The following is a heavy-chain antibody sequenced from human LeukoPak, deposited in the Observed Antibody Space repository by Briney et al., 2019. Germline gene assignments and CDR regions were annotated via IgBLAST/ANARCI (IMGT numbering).Heavy chain of an antibody. Sequence: SETLSLTCTVSGGSISSYYWSWIRQPPGKGLEWIGYIYYSGSTNYNPSLKSRVTISVDTSKNQFSLKLSSVTAADTAVYYCARGRTARGVIKFYYYMDVWGKGTTVTVSS. V-gene: IGHV4-59*12. CDR3: ARGRTARGVIKFYYYMDV. D-gene: IGHD3-10*01. CDR2: IYYSGST. CDR1: GGSISSYY. J-gene: IGHJ6*03.